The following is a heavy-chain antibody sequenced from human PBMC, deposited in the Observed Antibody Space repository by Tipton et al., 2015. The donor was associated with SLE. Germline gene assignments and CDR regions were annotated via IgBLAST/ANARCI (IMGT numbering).Heavy chain of an antibody. J-gene: IGHJ3*02. CDR1: GGSISSSNY. Sequence: TLSLTCAVSGGSISSSNYWSWIRQPAGKGLEWIGRIYTSGSTNYNPSLKSRVTISVDTSKNQFSLKLSSVTAADTAVYYCARSFDAFDIWGQGTMVTVSS. CDR3: ARSFDAFDI. CDR2: IYTSGST. V-gene: IGHV4-61*02.